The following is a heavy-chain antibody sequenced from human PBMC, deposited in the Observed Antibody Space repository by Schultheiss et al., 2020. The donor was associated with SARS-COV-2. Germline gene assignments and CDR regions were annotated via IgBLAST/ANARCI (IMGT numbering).Heavy chain of an antibody. Sequence: GESLKISCAASGFTFSSYGMHWVRQAPGKGLEWVAVIWYDGSNKYYADSVKGRFTISRDNSKNTLYLQMNSLRAEDTAVYYCARAGYSYGLGYYYYYMDVWGKGTTVTVSS. J-gene: IGHJ6*03. D-gene: IGHD5-18*01. CDR1: GFTFSSYG. V-gene: IGHV3-33*01. CDR3: ARAGYSYGLGYYYYYMDV. CDR2: IWYDGSNK.